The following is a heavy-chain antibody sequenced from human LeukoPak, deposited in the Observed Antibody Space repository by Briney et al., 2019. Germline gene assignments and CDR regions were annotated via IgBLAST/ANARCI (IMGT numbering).Heavy chain of an antibody. CDR3: ARDQDYYDSSVPTLGIDY. V-gene: IGHV1-46*01. D-gene: IGHD3-22*01. CDR1: GYTFTGYY. CDR2: INPSGGST. J-gene: IGHJ4*02. Sequence: GASVKVSCKASGYTFTGYYMHWVRQAPGQGLEWMGIINPSGGSTSYAQKFQGRVTMTRDTSTSTVYMELSSLRSEDTAVYYCARDQDYYDSSVPTLGIDYWGQGTLVTVSS.